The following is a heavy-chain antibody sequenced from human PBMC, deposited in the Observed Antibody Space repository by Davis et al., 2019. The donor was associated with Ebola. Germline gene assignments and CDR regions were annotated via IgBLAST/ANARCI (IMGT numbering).Heavy chain of an antibody. CDR1: GYTFTDYY. Sequence: AASVKVSCKTSGYTFTDYYIHWVRQAPGQGLEWMGWINPDSGGSDYAQQFQGRVTLTRDTSIATAYMELRGLKSDDTAMFYCARGARTRSPYNWFDPWGQGTLVTVSS. J-gene: IGHJ5*02. V-gene: IGHV1-2*02. D-gene: IGHD2-2*01. CDR3: ARGARTRSPYNWFDP. CDR2: INPDSGGS.